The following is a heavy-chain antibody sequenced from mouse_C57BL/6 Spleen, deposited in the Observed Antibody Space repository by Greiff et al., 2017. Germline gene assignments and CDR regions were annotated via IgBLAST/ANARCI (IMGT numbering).Heavy chain of an antibody. Sequence: QVQLQQSGPELVKPGASVKISCKASGYSFTRYYIHWVKQRPGQGLEWIGWIYPGSGNTKYNEKFKGKATLTADTSSSTAYMQLSSLTSEDSAVYYCARSGDYGAWFAYWGQGTLVTVSA. D-gene: IGHD2-4*01. CDR3: ARSGDYGAWFAY. V-gene: IGHV1-66*01. CDR2: IYPGSGNT. J-gene: IGHJ3*01. CDR1: GYSFTRYY.